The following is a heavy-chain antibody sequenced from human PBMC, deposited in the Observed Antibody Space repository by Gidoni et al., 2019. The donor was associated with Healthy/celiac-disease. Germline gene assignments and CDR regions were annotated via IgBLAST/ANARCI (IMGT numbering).Heavy chain of an antibody. D-gene: IGHD2-15*01. J-gene: IGHJ6*02. CDR1: GFTFSSYG. CDR2: IWYDGSNK. Sequence: QVQLVESGGGVVQPGRSLRLACPASGFTFSSYGMQWVRQAPGKGLEWVAVIWYDGSNKYYADSVKGRVTISRDNSKNTLYLQMNSLRAEDTAVYYCARVLGYCSGGSCYSNDGMDVWGQGTTVTVSS. V-gene: IGHV3-33*01. CDR3: ARVLGYCSGGSCYSNDGMDV.